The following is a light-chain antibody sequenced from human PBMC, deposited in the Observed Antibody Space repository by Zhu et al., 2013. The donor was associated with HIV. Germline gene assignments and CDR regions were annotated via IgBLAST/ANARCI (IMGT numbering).Light chain of an antibody. CDR2: AAS. CDR1: QGISTY. V-gene: IGKV1-9*01. J-gene: IGKJ4*01. Sequence: IQLTQFPSSLSASVGDRVTITCRASQGISTYLAWYQQKAGKAPKLLIYAASTLHSGVPSRFSGTGSGTDFTLTISSLQPEDFATYYCQQLNSSPALSFGGGTKVEIK. CDR3: QQLNSSPALS.